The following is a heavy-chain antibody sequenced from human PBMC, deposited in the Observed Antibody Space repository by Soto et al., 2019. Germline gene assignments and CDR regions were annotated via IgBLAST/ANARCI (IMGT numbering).Heavy chain of an antibody. J-gene: IGHJ4*02. CDR3: ARDSGAKLSSS. CDR2: IVPIYRTA. Sequence: QVQLVQSGAEVKKPGSSVKVSCKASGGTFSSYRINWVRQAPGQGLEWVGGIVPIYRTADYAQKFQGRVTITADEAARTVYMELRSLKSRDPAVYYCARDSGAKLSSSWGQGTLVTVSS. D-gene: IGHD6-13*01. V-gene: IGHV1-69*01. CDR1: GGTFSSYR.